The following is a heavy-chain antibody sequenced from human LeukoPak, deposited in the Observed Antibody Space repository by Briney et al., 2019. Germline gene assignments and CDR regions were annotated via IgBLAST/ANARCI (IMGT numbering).Heavy chain of an antibody. Sequence: SETLSLTCAVYGGSFSGYYWSWIRQPPGKGLEWIGEINHSGSANYNPSLKSRVTISVDTSKNQFSLKLCSVTAADTAVYYCARQVVAVAGTRIDYWGQGTLVTVSS. CDR3: ARQVVAVAGTRIDY. CDR2: INHSGSA. V-gene: IGHV4-34*01. D-gene: IGHD6-19*01. J-gene: IGHJ4*02. CDR1: GGSFSGYY.